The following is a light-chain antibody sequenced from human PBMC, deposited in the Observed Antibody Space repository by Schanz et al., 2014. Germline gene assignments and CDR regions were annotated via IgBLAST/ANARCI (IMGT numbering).Light chain of an antibody. CDR2: EGS. Sequence: QSALTQPASVSGSPGQSITISCTGTSSDVGSYNLVSWYQQHPGKAPKLMIYEGSKRPSGVSNRFSGSKSGNTASLTMSGLQAEDEADYYCCSYAGSFTFVFGGGTKLTVL. J-gene: IGLJ3*02. CDR3: CSYAGSFTFV. V-gene: IGLV2-23*03. CDR1: SSDVGSYNL.